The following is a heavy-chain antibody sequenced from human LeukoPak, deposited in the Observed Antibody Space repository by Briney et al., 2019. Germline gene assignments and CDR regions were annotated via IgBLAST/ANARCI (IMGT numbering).Heavy chain of an antibody. V-gene: IGHV4-34*01. Sequence: SETLSLTCAVYGGSFSGYYWSWIRQPPGKGLEWIGSIYYSGSTYYNPSLKSRVTISVDTSKNQFSLKLSSVTAADTAVYYCARNYDILTGYFLDDAFDIWGQGTMVTVSS. CDR2: IYYSGST. CDR3: ARNYDILTGYFLDDAFDI. D-gene: IGHD3-9*01. CDR1: GGSFSGYY. J-gene: IGHJ3*02.